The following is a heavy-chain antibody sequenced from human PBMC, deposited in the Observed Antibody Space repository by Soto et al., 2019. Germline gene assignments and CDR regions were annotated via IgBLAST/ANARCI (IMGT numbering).Heavy chain of an antibody. V-gene: IGHV1-2*04. CDR2: INPNSGGT. Sequence: ASVKVSCKASGYTFTGYYMHWVRQAPGQGLEWMGWINPNSGGTNYAQKFQGWVTMTRDTSISTAYMELSRLRSDDTAVYYCARGRGYSYGPHGMDVWGQGTTVTVSS. CDR3: ARGRGYSYGPHGMDV. CDR1: GYTFTGYY. J-gene: IGHJ6*02. D-gene: IGHD5-18*01.